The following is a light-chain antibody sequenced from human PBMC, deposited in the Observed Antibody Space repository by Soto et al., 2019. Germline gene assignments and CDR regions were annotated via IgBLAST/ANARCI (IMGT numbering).Light chain of an antibody. V-gene: IGLV2-23*01. CDR1: SSDVGNYNL. Sequence: QSALTQPASVSGSPGQSITISCTGTSSDVGNYNLVSWYQQHPGKAPKLVIYEGSKRPSGVSNRFSGSKSGNTASLTISGLQSEDEADYYCCSYAGSVYVFGTGTKLTVL. J-gene: IGLJ1*01. CDR3: CSYAGSVYV. CDR2: EGS.